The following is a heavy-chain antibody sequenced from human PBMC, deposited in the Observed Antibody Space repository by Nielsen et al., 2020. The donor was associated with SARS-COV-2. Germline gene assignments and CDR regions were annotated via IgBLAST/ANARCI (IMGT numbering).Heavy chain of an antibody. J-gene: IGHJ3*01. D-gene: IGHD4-23*01. V-gene: IGHV4-30-4*01. CDR3: ARVKLDDYGGNSLMNGSDV. CDR2: IYYSGHT. Sequence: WIRQPPGKGLEWIGYIYYSGHTYYNPSLKSRITMSVDTSKNQVSLNLSSVTAADTAVYYCARVKLDDYGGNSLMNGSDVWGQGTVVTVSS.